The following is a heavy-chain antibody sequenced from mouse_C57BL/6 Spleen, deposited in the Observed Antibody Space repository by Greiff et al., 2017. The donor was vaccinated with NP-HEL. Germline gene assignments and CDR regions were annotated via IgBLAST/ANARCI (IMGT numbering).Heavy chain of an antibody. V-gene: IGHV1-61*01. CDR2: IYPSDSET. D-gene: IGHD1-1*01. J-gene: IGHJ2*01. Sequence: QVQLQQPGAELVRPGSSVKLSCKASGYTFTSYWMDWVKQRPGQGLEWIGNIYPSDSETHYNQKFKDKATLTVDKTSSTAYMQLSSLPSEDSAVYYCARNYYGSSSLDYWGQGTTLTVSS. CDR1: GYTFTSYW. CDR3: ARNYYGSSSLDY.